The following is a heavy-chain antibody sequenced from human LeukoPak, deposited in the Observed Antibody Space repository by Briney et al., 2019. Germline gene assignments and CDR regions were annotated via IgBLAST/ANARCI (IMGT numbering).Heavy chain of an antibody. J-gene: IGHJ4*02. CDR2: IYDSGTT. D-gene: IGHD5-18*01. CDR3: ARHLNTAMGHQIDY. CDR1: GASISSYY. Sequence: SETLSLTCTVSGASISSYYWSWIRQPPGKGLEWIGCIYDSGTTYYNPSLKSRVTISMDTSKNQVSLKLSSVTAADTAVYYCARHLNTAMGHQIDYWGQGTLVTVSS. V-gene: IGHV4-59*08.